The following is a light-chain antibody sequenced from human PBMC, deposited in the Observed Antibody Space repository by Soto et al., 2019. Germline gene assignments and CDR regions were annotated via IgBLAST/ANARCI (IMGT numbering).Light chain of an antibody. CDR2: TAS. CDR1: QDITNY. J-gene: IGKJ4*01. Sequence: DIQMTQSPSSLSASVGDRVTITCRASQDITNYLAWYQQKPGKVPKLLIYTASSLQSGVPSRFGGSGSGTDFTLTISSLQPEDVATYYCQECKNAPLTFGGGTKVDIK. CDR3: QECKNAPLT. V-gene: IGKV1-27*01.